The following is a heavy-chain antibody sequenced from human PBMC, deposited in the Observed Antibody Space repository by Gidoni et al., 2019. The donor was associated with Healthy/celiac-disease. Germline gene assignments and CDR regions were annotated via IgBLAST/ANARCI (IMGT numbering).Heavy chain of an antibody. J-gene: IGHJ4*02. Sequence: EVQLVESGGGLVKHGGYIRLSCAASGFTFRNAWMSWVRQAPGKGLEWVGRIKSKTDGGTTDYAAPVKGRFTISRDDSKNTLYLQMNSLKTEDTAVYYCTTGAYYDSSGYYDWGQGTLVTVSS. D-gene: IGHD3-22*01. CDR3: TTGAYYDSSGYYD. V-gene: IGHV3-15*01. CDR1: GFTFRNAW. CDR2: IKSKTDGGTT.